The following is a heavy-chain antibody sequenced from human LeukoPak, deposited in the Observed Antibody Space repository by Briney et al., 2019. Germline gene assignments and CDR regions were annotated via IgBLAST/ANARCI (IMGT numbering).Heavy chain of an antibody. J-gene: IGHJ4*02. CDR3: ARGTSSGWYGNY. CDR2: IYSGGST. V-gene: IGHV3-53*01. Sequence: GGSLRLSCAASGFTVSNNFMSWVRQAPGKGLQWVSVIYSGGSTYYADSVKGRFTISRDNSKNTLYLQMNSLRAEDTAVYYCARGTSSGWYGNYWGQGTLVTVSS. D-gene: IGHD6-19*01. CDR1: GFTVSNNF.